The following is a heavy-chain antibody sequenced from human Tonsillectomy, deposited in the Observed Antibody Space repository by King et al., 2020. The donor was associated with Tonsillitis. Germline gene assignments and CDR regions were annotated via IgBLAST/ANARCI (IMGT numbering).Heavy chain of an antibody. V-gene: IGHV3-30*02. CDR2: IRYDGSNK. CDR3: AKELSRVYSVLPPVDY. J-gene: IGHJ4*02. D-gene: IGHD5/OR15-5a*01. CDR1: GFTFSSYG. Sequence: VQLVESGGGVVQPGGSLRLSCAASGFTFSSYGMHWVRQTPGRGLEWVAFIRYDGSNKYYADSVKGRFTVSRDNSKNTLYLQMNSLRAEDTAVYYCAKELSRVYSVLPPVDYWGQGTLVTVSS.